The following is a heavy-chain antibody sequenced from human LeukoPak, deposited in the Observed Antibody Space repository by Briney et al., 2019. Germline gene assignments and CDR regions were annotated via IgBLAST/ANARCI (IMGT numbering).Heavy chain of an antibody. V-gene: IGHV3-23*01. D-gene: IGHD5-18*01. J-gene: IGHJ3*02. Sequence: HAGGSLRLSCAASGFTFSSYAMIWVRQAPGKGLEWVSAISGSGGSTYYADSVKGRFTISRDNSKNTLYLQMNSLRAEDTAVYYCAKYVDTAMVYAFDIWGQGTMVTVSS. CDR2: ISGSGGST. CDR3: AKYVDTAMVYAFDI. CDR1: GFTFSSYA.